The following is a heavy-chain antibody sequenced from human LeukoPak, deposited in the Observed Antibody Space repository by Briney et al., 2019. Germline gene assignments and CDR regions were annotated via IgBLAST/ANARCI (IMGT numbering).Heavy chain of an antibody. J-gene: IGHJ4*02. V-gene: IGHV3-23*01. Sequence: GGSLRLSCAASGFTFSGYAMSWVRQAPGKGLEGVSAISGSGGSTYYADSVKGRFTISRDNSNNTLYLQMNSLRAEDTAVYYCAKDVVRSVAVTGFDYWGQGTLVTVSS. CDR1: GFTFSGYA. CDR3: AKDVVRSVAVTGFDY. D-gene: IGHD6-19*01. CDR2: ISGSGGST.